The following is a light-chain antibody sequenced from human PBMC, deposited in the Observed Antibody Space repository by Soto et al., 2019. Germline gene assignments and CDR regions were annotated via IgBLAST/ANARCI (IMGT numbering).Light chain of an antibody. Sequence: DIQMPQSPSSLSASVGDSFTITCRASQSISSYLNWYQQKPGKAPKLLIYAASSLQSGVPSRFSGSGSGTDFTLTISSLQPEEFATYYCKQSYSTPRTVGKGNKVDIK. CDR1: QSISSY. V-gene: IGKV1-39*01. CDR2: AAS. CDR3: KQSYSTPRT. J-gene: IGKJ1*01.